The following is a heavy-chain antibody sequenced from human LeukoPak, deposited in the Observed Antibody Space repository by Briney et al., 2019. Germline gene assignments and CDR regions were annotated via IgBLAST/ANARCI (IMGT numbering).Heavy chain of an antibody. CDR1: GFTFSSYS. CDR3: ARTVPYYDFWSGYSPWD. Sequence: GGSLRLSCAASGFTFSSYSMNWVRQAPGKGLEWVSYISSSSSTIYYADSVKGRFTISRDNAKNSLYLQMNSLRAEDTAVYYCARTVPYYDFWSGYSPWDWGQGTLVTVSS. J-gene: IGHJ4*02. D-gene: IGHD3-3*01. CDR2: ISSSSSTI. V-gene: IGHV3-48*01.